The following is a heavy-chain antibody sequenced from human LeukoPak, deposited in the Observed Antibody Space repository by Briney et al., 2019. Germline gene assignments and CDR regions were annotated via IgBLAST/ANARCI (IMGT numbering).Heavy chain of an antibody. CDR1: GFTFSSYG. J-gene: IGHJ4*02. Sequence: GGSLRLSCAASGFTFSSYGMHWVRQAPGKGLEWVAVISYDGSNKYYADSVKGRFTISRDNAKNSLYLQMNSLRAEDTALYYCAKDMRSGSSGWFYFDYWGQGTLVTVSS. CDR2: ISYDGSNK. V-gene: IGHV3-30*18. CDR3: AKDMRSGSSGWFYFDY. D-gene: IGHD6-19*01.